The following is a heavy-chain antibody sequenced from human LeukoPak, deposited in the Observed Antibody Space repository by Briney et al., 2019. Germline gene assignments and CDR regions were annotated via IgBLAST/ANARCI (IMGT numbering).Heavy chain of an antibody. CDR1: GFTFDDYG. D-gene: IGHD2-2*01. V-gene: IGHV3-20*04. CDR2: INWNGGST. CDR3: ARKGYCSSTSCSYYYYYYMDV. J-gene: IGHJ6*03. Sequence: GGSLRLSCAASGFTFDDYGMSWVRQAPGKGLEWVSGINWNGGSTGYADSVKGRFTIPRDNAKNSLYLQMNSLRAEDTALYYCARKGYCSSTSCSYYYYYYMDVWGKGTTVTVSS.